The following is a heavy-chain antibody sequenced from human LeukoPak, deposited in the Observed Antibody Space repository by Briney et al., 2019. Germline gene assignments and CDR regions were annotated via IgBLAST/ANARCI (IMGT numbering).Heavy chain of an antibody. Sequence: GGSLRLSCAASGFTFGNYDMHWVRQVTGEGLEWVSAIGTTGDTYYPGSVKGRFTISRDNAKNSLYLQMNSLRAGDTAVYYCARAIAMFRGVNYFDYWGQGTLVTVSS. CDR3: ARAIAMFRGVNYFDY. D-gene: IGHD3-10*01. CDR2: IGTTGDT. J-gene: IGHJ4*02. CDR1: GFTFGNYD. V-gene: IGHV3-13*01.